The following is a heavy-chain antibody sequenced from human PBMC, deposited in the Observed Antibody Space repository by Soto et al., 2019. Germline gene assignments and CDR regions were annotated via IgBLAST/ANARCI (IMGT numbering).Heavy chain of an antibody. CDR2: IYYSGST. CDR1: GGSISSYF. D-gene: IGHD3-3*01. V-gene: IGHV4-59*01. CDR3: ERVLYKSLGVAYYFDY. Sequence: SETLSLTCTVSGGSISSYFWSWIRQPPGKGLEWIGYIYYSGSTNYNPSLKSRVTISVDTSKNQFSLKLSSVTAADTAVYYCERVLYKSLGVAYYFDYWGQGTLVTVSS. J-gene: IGHJ4*02.